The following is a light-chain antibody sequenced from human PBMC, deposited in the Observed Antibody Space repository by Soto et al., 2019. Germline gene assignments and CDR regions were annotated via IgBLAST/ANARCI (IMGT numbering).Light chain of an antibody. CDR3: QQYGTSTWT. J-gene: IGKJ2*01. Sequence: EIVLTQSPDTLSLSPGERATLSCRASQSVSSSYLAWYQQKIGQAPRLLIYCASSRATGIPDRFSGSGSGTDYTLTISKLEPEDFAVYYCQQYGTSTWTFGRGTKLAIK. V-gene: IGKV3-20*01. CDR2: CAS. CDR1: QSVSSSY.